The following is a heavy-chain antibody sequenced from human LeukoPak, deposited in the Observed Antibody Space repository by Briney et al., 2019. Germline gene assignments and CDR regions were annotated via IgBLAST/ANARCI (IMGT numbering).Heavy chain of an antibody. CDR3: AKKGQADDGGKPD. V-gene: IGHV3-23*01. J-gene: IGHJ4*02. Sequence: GGSLRLSCAASGFTFSKYDLSWVRQAPGKGLECVSAIDRGVGSTYYADSVKGRFTISRDNSKNTLYLQMSNLRVDDTAVYYCAKKGQADDGGKPDWGQGTLVTVSS. CDR2: IDRGVGST. CDR1: GFTFSKYD.